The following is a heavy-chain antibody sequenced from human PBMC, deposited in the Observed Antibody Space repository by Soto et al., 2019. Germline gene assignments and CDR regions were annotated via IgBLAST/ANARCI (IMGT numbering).Heavy chain of an antibody. Sequence: QVQLVQSGAEVKKPGSSVKVSCKASGGTFSSYTISWVRQAPGQGLEWMGRIIPILGIANYAQKFQGRVTITADKSTSTAYMALSSLRSEDTAVYYCAIDDPVATQPEDYYGMDVWGQGTTVTVSS. V-gene: IGHV1-69*02. CDR3: AIDDPVATQPEDYYGMDV. CDR2: IIPILGIA. CDR1: GGTFSSYT. J-gene: IGHJ6*02. D-gene: IGHD5-12*01.